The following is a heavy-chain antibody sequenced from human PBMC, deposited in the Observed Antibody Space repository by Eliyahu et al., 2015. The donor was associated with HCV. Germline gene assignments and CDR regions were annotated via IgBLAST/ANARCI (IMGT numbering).Heavy chain of an antibody. CDR2: VYSTGST. J-gene: IGHJ4*02. CDR1: XGSXRSGGYY. D-gene: IGHD3-10*01. Sequence: QLQLHESGPGRVQPSQTLSXTCSXXXGSXRSGGYYWAWIRQHPGKGLEWMGTVYSTGSTYYSPSLEGRLSISLDTSKNQFSLTVNSVTAADTAVYYCASRWNYYQDYWGQGTLVTVAS. V-gene: IGHV4-31*03. CDR3: ASRWNYYQDY.